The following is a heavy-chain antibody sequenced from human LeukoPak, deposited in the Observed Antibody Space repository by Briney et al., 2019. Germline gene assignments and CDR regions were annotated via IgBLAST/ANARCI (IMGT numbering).Heavy chain of an antibody. V-gene: IGHV4-59*01. CDR1: SGSISSYY. CDR2: IYYSGSS. CDR3: ARGGSSGWYRYFAF. J-gene: IGHJ4*02. D-gene: IGHD6-19*01. Sequence: SETLSLTCTVSSGSISSYYWSWIRQPPGKGLKWMGYIYYSGSSNYNPSLRSRVTTSVDPSKHQFSLKLSSVLAADTAVYYCARGGSSGWYRYFAFWGQGTLVTVSS.